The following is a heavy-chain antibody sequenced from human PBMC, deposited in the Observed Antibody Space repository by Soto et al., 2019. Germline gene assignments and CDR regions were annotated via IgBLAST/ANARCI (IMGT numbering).Heavy chain of an antibody. J-gene: IGHJ6*02. V-gene: IGHV3-66*01. CDR1: AFTVSNNN. D-gene: IGHD1-26*01. CDR3: ARDRSQAGMDV. CDR2: IYSGSST. Sequence: EVQLVESGGGLVQPGGSLRLSCAASAFTVSNNNMNWVRQAPGKGLEWVSVIYSGSSTYYADSVKGRFTISRDNSKNTLSLQMNSLRAEDTAVYYCARDRSQAGMDVWGQGTTVTVSS.